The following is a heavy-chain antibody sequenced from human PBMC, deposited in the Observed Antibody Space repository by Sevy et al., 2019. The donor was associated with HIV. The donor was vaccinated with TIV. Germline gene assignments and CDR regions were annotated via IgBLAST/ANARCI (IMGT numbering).Heavy chain of an antibody. CDR1: GFTFTSSA. J-gene: IGHJ4*02. CDR2: IVVGSGNT. CDR3: EASNRSGHSCYYGMVN. Sequence: ASVKVSCKASGFTFTSSAVKWVRQARGQRLEWIGWIVVGSGNTNYAQKFQERVTTTRDMSTNTAYMELSSLRSEDTAVYYCEASNRSGHSCYYGMVNWGQGNLVTVSS. V-gene: IGHV1-58*01. D-gene: IGHD2-15*01.